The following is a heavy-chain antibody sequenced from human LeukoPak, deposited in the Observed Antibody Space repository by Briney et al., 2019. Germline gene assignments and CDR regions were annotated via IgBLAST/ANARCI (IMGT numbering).Heavy chain of an antibody. CDR1: GGSISSYY. V-gene: IGHV4-59*08. Sequence: SETLSLTCTVSGGSISSYYWSWIRQPPGKGLEWIGYIYYSGSTNYNPSLKSRVTISVDTSKNQFSLKLSSVTAADTAVYYCARAHAPAHLDYWGQGTLVTVSS. CDR3: ARAHAPAHLDY. J-gene: IGHJ4*02. CDR2: IYYSGST. D-gene: IGHD2-8*01.